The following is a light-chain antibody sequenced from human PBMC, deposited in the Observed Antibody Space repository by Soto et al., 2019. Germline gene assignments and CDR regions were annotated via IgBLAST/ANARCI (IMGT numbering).Light chain of an antibody. CDR1: QSVSSS. CDR2: DAS. J-gene: IGKJ1*01. V-gene: IGKV3-11*01. CDR3: QQRSNWPPT. Sequence: EIVLTQSPATLSLSPGERATFSCRASQSVSSSLAWYQQNPGQAPRLLIYDASNRATGIPARFSGSGSGTDFTLTISSLEPEDFAVYYCQQRSNWPPTFGQGTKVEIK.